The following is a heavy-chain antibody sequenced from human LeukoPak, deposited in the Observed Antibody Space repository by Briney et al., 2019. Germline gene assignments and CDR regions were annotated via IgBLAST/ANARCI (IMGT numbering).Heavy chain of an antibody. V-gene: IGHV3-33*08. D-gene: IGHD3-22*01. J-gene: IGHJ4*02. CDR3: ARDLSSGYLGFDY. CDR2: IWYDGGEK. CDR1: GFTVSSNY. Sequence: GGSLRLSCAASGFTVSSNYMSWVRQAPGKGLEWVAGIWYDGGEKYYADSVKGRFTISRDNSKNTLYLQMNSLRAEDTAVYYCARDLSSGYLGFDYWGQGTLVTVSS.